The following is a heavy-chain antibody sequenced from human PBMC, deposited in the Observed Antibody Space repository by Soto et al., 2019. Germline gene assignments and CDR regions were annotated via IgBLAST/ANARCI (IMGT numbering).Heavy chain of an antibody. V-gene: IGHV2-26*01. D-gene: IGHD4-17*01. Sequence: QVTLKESGPVLVKPTETLTLTCTVSGFSLRYARMGVSWIRQRPGKALEWLAHIFSNDAKSSTRSLKSRLTNAKDTSKSQVVLTMTNMDPVDTATDQCARIRDGDDVQWYFDLWGRGTLVTVSS. CDR2: IFSNDAK. J-gene: IGHJ2*01. CDR3: ARIRDGDDVQWYFDL. CDR1: GFSLRYARMG.